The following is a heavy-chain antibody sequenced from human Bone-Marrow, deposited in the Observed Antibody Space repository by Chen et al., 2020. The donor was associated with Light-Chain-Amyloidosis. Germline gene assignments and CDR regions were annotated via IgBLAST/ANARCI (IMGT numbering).Heavy chain of an antibody. CDR3: ARRRDGYNFDY. D-gene: IGHD5-12*01. CDR2: IYPDDSDA. CDR1: GYTFPNYW. J-gene: IGHJ4*02. Sequence: EVKKPGESLKISCKGSGYTFPNYWIGWVRQMPGQGLEWMGVIYPDDSDARYSPSFEGQVTISADKSITTAYLQWRSLKASDTAMYYCARRRDGYNFDYWGQGTLVTVSS. V-gene: IGHV5-51*01.